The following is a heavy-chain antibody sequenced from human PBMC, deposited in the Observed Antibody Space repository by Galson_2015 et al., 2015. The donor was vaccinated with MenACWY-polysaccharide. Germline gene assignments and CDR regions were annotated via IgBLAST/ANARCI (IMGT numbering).Heavy chain of an antibody. CDR2: INPSSGST. CDR1: GYTFTSYY. J-gene: IGHJ3*02. CDR3: ARDRGGTHDSSGYYYADALDI. D-gene: IGHD3-22*01. V-gene: IGHV1-46*01. Sequence: SVKVSCKASGYTFTSYYMHWVRQAPGQGLEWMGIINPSSGSTSYAQKFQGRVTMTRDTSTSTVYMELSSLRSEDTAVYYCARDRGGTHDSSGYYYADALDIWGQGTMVTVSS.